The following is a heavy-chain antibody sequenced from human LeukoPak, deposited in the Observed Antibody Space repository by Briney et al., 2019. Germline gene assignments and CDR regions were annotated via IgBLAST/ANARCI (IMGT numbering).Heavy chain of an antibody. Sequence: ASVKVSCKASGYTLTSYAMHWVRQAPGQRLEWMGWINAGNGNTKYSQKFQGRVTITRDTSASTAYMELSSLRSEDTAVYYCARTTATVTIFDYWGQGTLVTVSS. J-gene: IGHJ4*02. CDR3: ARTTATVTIFDY. CDR2: INAGNGNT. D-gene: IGHD5-18*01. V-gene: IGHV1-3*01. CDR1: GYTLTSYA.